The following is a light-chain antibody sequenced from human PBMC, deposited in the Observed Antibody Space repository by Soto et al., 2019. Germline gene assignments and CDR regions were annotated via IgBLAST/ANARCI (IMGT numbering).Light chain of an antibody. V-gene: IGKV2D-29*02. CDR3: MQSTQLPPT. Sequence: DIVMSQSPLSLPVPPVEPASLSCGSSQSLLHSNGYNYLDWYLQKPGQSPQLLIYEVSTRVSGVPDRFSGSGSGTDFTLEISRVETDDVGIYYCMQSTQLPPTFGQGTRLEIK. CDR2: EVS. J-gene: IGKJ5*01. CDR1: QSLLHSNGYNY.